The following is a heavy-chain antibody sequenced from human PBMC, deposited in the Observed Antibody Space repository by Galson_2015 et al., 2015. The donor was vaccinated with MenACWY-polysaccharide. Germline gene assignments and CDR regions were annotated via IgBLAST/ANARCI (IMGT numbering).Heavy chain of an antibody. D-gene: IGHD4-17*01. V-gene: IGHV3-53*01. J-gene: IGHJ4*02. CDR1: GFTVSNNY. CDR2: IYSGGST. Sequence: SLRLSCAASGFTVSNNYMNWFRQTPAKGLEWVSLIYSGGSTHYADSAKGRFTISRDSSKNTLYLQMNSLRAEDTAWYYCASNGDQGYWGQGTLVTVSS. CDR3: ASNGDQGY.